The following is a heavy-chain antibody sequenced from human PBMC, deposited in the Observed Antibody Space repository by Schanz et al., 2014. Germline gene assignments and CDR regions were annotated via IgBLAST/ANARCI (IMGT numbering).Heavy chain of an antibody. V-gene: IGHV3-48*04. CDR2: ISDSGDST. Sequence: DVQLLESGGGLVQPGESLRLSCAASGFTFTTYAMTWVRQAPGKGLEWVSDISDSGDSTHYADSVKGRFTISRDNAKNSLFLQMNSLSAEDTAVYFCARDLSSLIQGDVWGKGTTVTVSS. J-gene: IGHJ6*04. D-gene: IGHD2-2*01. CDR1: GFTFTTYA. CDR3: ARDLSSLIQGDV.